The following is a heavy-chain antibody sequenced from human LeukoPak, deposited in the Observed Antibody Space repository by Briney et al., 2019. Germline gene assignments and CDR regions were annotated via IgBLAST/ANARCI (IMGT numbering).Heavy chain of an antibody. J-gene: IGHJ5*02. V-gene: IGHV1-8*01. CDR2: MNPNSGST. Sequence: GASVKVSCKASGYTFTSYDINWVRQATGQGLEWMGWMNPNSGSTGYAQKFQGRVTMTRNTSISTAYMELSSLRSEDTAVYYCARVVPAAITNWFDPWGQGTLVTVSS. CDR3: ARVVPAAITNWFDP. CDR1: GYTFTSYD. D-gene: IGHD2-2*01.